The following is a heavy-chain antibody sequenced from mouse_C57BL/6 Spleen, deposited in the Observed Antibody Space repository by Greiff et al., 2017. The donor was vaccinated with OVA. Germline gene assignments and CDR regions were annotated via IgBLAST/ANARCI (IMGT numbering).Heavy chain of an antibody. CDR2: ISYDGSN. J-gene: IGHJ3*01. CDR3: ARDDDYDGWFAY. CDR1: GYSITSGYY. Sequence: ESGPGLVKPSQSLSLTCSVTGYSITSGYYWNWIRQFPGNKLEWMGYISYDGSNNYNPSLKNRISITRDTSKNQFFLKLNSVTTEDTATYYCARDDDYDGWFAYWGQGTLVTVSA. D-gene: IGHD2-4*01. V-gene: IGHV3-6*01.